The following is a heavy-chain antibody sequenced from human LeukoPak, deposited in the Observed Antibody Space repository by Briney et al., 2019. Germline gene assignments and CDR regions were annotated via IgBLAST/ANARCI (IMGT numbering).Heavy chain of an antibody. CDR2: ISYDSSNT. J-gene: IGHJ4*02. CDR3: ASLMPRLRYFDS. D-gene: IGHD3-9*01. CDR1: GFTFTSYA. V-gene: IGHV3-30*04. Sequence: GGSLRLSCAASGFTFTSYAMHWVRQAPGKGLEWVAFISYDSSNTYYAHSVQGRFTISRDNSKNTPYLQMNSLRSDDTAVYYCASLMPRLRYFDSWGQGTLVTVSS.